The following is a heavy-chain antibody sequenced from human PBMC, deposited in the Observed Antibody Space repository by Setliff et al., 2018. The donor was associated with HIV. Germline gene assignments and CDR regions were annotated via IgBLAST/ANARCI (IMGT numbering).Heavy chain of an antibody. D-gene: IGHD2-2*01. CDR3: ARDFGGYCSSMSCPGLFDP. Sequence: ASVKVSCKASGYTFTGYYMHWVRQAPGQGLEWMGWINPNNGGTNYAQKFQGRVTITTDESTSTAYMELSGLRSEDTAVYYCARDFGGYCSSMSCPGLFDPWGQGTLVTVSS. CDR1: GYTFTGYY. CDR2: INPNNGGT. V-gene: IGHV1-2*02. J-gene: IGHJ5*02.